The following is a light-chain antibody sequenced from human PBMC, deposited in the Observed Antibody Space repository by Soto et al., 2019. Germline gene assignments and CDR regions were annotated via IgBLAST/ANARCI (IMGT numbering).Light chain of an antibody. CDR2: DAS. V-gene: IGKV3-11*01. Sequence: EIVLTQFPATLSLFPGETATLSCRASQTVGTYLAWYQQKPGQAPRLLISDASNRATGVPTRFSGSGSGTDFTLTISILEPEDFAVYFCQQRNNWPRITVGHGTRLEIK. CDR3: QQRNNWPRIT. CDR1: QTVGTY. J-gene: IGKJ5*01.